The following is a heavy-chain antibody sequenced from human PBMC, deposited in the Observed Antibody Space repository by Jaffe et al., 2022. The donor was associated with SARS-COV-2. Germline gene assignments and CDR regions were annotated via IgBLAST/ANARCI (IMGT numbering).Heavy chain of an antibody. Sequence: QVQLQESGPGLVKPSQTLSLTCTVSGGSISSGSYYWSWIRQPAGRGLEWIGRIYTSGSTNYNPSLKSRVTISVDTSKNQFSLKLTSVTAADTALYYCARDWGLVGIDPWGQGTLVTVSS. CDR2: IYTSGST. V-gene: IGHV4-61*02. D-gene: IGHD2-15*01. CDR1: GGSISSGSYY. CDR3: ARDWGLVGIDP. J-gene: IGHJ5*02.